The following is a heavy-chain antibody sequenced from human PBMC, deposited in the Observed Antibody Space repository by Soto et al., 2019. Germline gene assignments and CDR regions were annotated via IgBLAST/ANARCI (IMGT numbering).Heavy chain of an antibody. CDR1: GFTFSNYA. CDR3: AKDQGSSWYEIDY. J-gene: IGHJ4*02. Sequence: EVQLLESGGGLVQPGVSLTLSCAASGFTFSNYAVTWVRQAPGNGLEWVSTISGSGGSTYYADSVKGRFTISRDNSKNTLYLQMNSLRAEDTAVYYCAKDQGSSWYEIDYWGQGTLVTVSS. V-gene: IGHV3-23*01. D-gene: IGHD6-13*01. CDR2: ISGSGGST.